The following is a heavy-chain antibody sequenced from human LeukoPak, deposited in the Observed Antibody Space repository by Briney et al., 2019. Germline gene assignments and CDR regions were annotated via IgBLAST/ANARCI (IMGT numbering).Heavy chain of an antibody. V-gene: IGHV4-59*01. CDR1: GGSISTFY. D-gene: IGHD3-9*01. CDR3: ARRGGYFDWLLPFDY. J-gene: IGHJ4*02. CDR2: LYYSGRT. Sequence: SETLSLTCTVSGGSISTFYWSWIRQPPGKGLEWIGYLYYSGRTNYNPSLKSRVAISLDTSKNQFSLKMTSVTAADTAEYYCARRGGYFDWLLPFDYWGQGTLVTVSS.